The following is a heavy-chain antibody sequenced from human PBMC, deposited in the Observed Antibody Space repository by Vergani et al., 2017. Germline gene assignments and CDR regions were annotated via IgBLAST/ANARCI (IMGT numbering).Heavy chain of an antibody. CDR2: ISAYNGNT. CDR1: GYTFTSYG. D-gene: IGHD6-19*01. CDR3: ARDDSSGWYEAYYYGMDV. Sequence: QVQLVQSGAEVKKPGASVKVSCKASGYTFTSYGISWVRQAPGQGLEWMGWISAYNGNTNYAQKLQGRVTMTTDTSTSTAYRELRSLRSDDTAVYYCARDDSSGWYEAYYYGMDVWGQGTTVTVSS. J-gene: IGHJ6*02. V-gene: IGHV1-18*01.